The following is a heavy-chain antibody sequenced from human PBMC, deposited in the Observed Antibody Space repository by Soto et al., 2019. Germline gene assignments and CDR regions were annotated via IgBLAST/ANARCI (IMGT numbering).Heavy chain of an antibody. V-gene: IGHV3-11*01. D-gene: IGHD4-17*01. CDR1: GFTFSDYY. CDR3: ARPSVTHNWFDP. Sequence: QVPLVESGGGLVKPGGSLRLSCAASGFTFSDYYMSWIRQAPGKGLEWVSYISSSGSTIYYADSVKGRVTISRDNAKNSLYLHMNSLRAEDTAVYYCARPSVTHNWFDPLGQGTLVTVSS. CDR2: ISSSGSTI. J-gene: IGHJ5*02.